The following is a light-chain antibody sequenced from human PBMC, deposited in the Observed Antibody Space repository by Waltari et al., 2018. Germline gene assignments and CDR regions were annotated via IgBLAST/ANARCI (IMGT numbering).Light chain of an antibody. CDR3: NSRDSNGNPFD. CDR1: SLSYYY. Sequence: SSELTQDPAVSVALGQTVRITCRGDSLSYYYANWYHQKPGQAPLLVMYGKNNRPSGIPDLFSGSSSGDTASLTITGAQAEDEADYYCNSRDSNGNPFDFGPGTKVTVL. J-gene: IGLJ1*01. CDR2: GKN. V-gene: IGLV3-19*01.